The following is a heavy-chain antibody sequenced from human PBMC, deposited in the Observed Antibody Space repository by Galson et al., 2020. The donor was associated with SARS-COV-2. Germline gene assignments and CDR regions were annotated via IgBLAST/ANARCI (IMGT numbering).Heavy chain of an antibody. V-gene: IGHV3-23*01. CDR3: AKELTRYALDI. CDR1: GFTFHSYA. J-gene: IGHJ3*02. Sequence: GGSLRLSCAASGFTFHSYAMTWVRQAPAMGLEWVSSISGSGTSTEHADSVKGRFTISRDNSKNTLYLQMNSLRLEDTAMYYCAKELTRYALDIWGQGTMVTVSS. CDR2: ISGSGTST.